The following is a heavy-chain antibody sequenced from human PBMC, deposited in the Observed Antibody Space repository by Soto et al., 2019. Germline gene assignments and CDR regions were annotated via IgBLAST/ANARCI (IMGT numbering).Heavy chain of an antibody. Sequence: HVQLQESGPGLVNPSETLSLTCSVSGGSVSSHYWSWVRQPAGKGLEWIGRIYISGNTKYNPSFKSRVTMSVDTSKNQVSLRLSSVTAADTAVYYCARELKPYNSGWYFTLSWGQGTLVTVSS. CDR1: GGSVSSHY. CDR2: IYISGNT. J-gene: IGHJ5*02. CDR3: ARELKPYNSGWYFTLS. V-gene: IGHV4-4*07. D-gene: IGHD6-19*01.